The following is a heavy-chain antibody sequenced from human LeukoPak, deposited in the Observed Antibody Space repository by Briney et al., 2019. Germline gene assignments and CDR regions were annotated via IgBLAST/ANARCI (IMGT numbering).Heavy chain of an antibody. CDR3: ARGTAAAGFDY. Sequence: PGGSLRLSXAASGFTFSSYWMHWVRQAPGKGLVWGSRINSDGSSTSYADSVKGRFTISRDNAKNTLYLQMNSLRAEDTAVYYCARGTAAAGFDYWGQGTLVTVSS. J-gene: IGHJ4*02. V-gene: IGHV3-74*01. CDR1: GFTFSSYW. D-gene: IGHD6-13*01. CDR2: INSDGSST.